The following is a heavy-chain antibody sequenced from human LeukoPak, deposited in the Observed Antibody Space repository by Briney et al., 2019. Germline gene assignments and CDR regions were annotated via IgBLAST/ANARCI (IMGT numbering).Heavy chain of an antibody. CDR1: GFTFSNYG. D-gene: IGHD4-17*01. CDR3: AKDPNGDYVGTFDM. V-gene: IGHV3-23*01. J-gene: IGHJ3*02. CDR2: ISGNGGRT. Sequence: GGSLRLSCAASGFTFSNYGMSWVRQAPGKGLEWVSFISGNGGRTDYAESVKGRFTISRDNSKNTVYLQINSLRDEDTAAYYCAKDPNGDYVGTFDMWGQGTMVTVSS.